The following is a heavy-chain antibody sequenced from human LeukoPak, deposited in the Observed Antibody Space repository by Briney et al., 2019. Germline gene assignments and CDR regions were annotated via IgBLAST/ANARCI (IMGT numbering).Heavy chain of an antibody. Sequence: SETLPLTCGFYGGSFRNYYWSCIRQSPGKGLEWIGEINQSGRTNYNPSLKTRLTISVDTAKNLFSLNLTSMTAADTATYYCAVRDGHSTSSGDTWGQGTLVTVSS. CDR3: AVRDGHSTSSGDT. V-gene: IGHV4-34*01. CDR2: INQSGRT. J-gene: IGHJ5*02. D-gene: IGHD6-6*01. CDR1: GGSFRNYY.